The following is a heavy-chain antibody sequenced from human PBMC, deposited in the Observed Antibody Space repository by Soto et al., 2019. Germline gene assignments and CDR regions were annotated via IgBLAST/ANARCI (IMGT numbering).Heavy chain of an antibody. CDR1: GGSFSGYY. CDR2: INHSGST. Sequence: SETLSLTCAVYGGSFSGYYWSWIRQPPGKGLEWIGEINHSGSTNYNPSLKSRVTISVDTSKNQFSLKLSSVTAADTAVYYCARAHIEVVPAAIPWFDPWGQRPLVTVS. D-gene: IGHD2-2*01. V-gene: IGHV4-34*01. CDR3: ARAHIEVVPAAIPWFDP. J-gene: IGHJ5*02.